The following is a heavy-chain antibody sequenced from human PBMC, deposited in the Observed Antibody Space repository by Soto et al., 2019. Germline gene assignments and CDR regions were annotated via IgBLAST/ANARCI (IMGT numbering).Heavy chain of an antibody. CDR1: GGYFNNRQTLNSYP. J-gene: IGHJ6*02. Sequence: QVQLVQSGAEVKRPGSSVNVSCKASGGYFNNRQTLNSYPISWVRQAPGQGLEWMGGIIPLFGTTNYAQSFQGRVTITADKSTSTTYQELNNVTSDDTAVYYCAKSWGVEIYYYYYAMDVWGQGTTATVSS. D-gene: IGHD3-16*01. CDR2: IIPLFGTT. V-gene: IGHV1-69*06. CDR3: AKSWGVEIYYYYYAMDV.